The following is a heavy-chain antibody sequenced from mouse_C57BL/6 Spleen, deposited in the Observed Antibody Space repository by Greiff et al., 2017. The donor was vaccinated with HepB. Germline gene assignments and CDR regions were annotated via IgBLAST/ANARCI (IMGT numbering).Heavy chain of an antibody. D-gene: IGHD3-3*01. CDR1: GYAFSSSW. CDR2: IYPGDGDT. V-gene: IGHV1-82*01. J-gene: IGHJ2*01. CDR3: ARGARGKGYFDY. Sequence: QVQLQQSGPELVKPGASVKISCKASGYAFSSSWMNWVKQRPGKGLEWIGRIYPGDGDTNYNGKFKGKATLTADKSSSTAYMQLSSLTSEDSAVYFCARGARGKGYFDYWGQGTTLTVSS.